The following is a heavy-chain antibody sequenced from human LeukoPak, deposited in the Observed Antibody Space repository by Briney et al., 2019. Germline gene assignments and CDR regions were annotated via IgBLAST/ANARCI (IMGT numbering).Heavy chain of an antibody. Sequence: PGGSLRLSCAASGFSINSYVMTWVRQAPGKGLEWVSDISASGGSTYYADSVKGRFTISRDNSKNTLYLQMNTPRAEDTAVYYCAKDDFRWGYFDLWGRGTLVTVSS. J-gene: IGHJ2*01. V-gene: IGHV3-23*01. D-gene: IGHD3/OR15-3a*01. CDR3: AKDDFRWGYFDL. CDR1: GFSINSYV. CDR2: ISASGGST.